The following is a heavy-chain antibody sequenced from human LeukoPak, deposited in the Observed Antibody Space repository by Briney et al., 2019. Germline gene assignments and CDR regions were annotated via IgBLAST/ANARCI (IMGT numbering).Heavy chain of an antibody. CDR3: ARDWVAAAGGFYY. CDR2: INHSGST. CDR1: GGSFSGYY. V-gene: IGHV4-34*01. Sequence: SETLSLTCAVYGGSFSGYYWSWIRQPPGKGLEWTGEINHSGSTNYNPSLKSRVTISVDTSKNQFSLKLSSVTAADTAVYYCARDWVAAAGGFYYWGQGTLVTVSS. J-gene: IGHJ4*02. D-gene: IGHD6-13*01.